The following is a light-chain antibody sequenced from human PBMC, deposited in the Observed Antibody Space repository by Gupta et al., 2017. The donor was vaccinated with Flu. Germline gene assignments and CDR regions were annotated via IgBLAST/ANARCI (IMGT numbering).Light chain of an antibody. CDR3: KQGTGWPFA. V-gene: IGKV2-30*01. CDR2: NFS. CDR1: QSLASRNGDIY. J-gene: IGKJ5*01. Sequence: MYRTSSQSLASRNGDIYLHWLQQRPGQAPRLLIYNFSNRASAIPDRFSGSGSGTDFTLKISRVQADDFGVYYCKQGTGWPFAFGQGTRLEIK.